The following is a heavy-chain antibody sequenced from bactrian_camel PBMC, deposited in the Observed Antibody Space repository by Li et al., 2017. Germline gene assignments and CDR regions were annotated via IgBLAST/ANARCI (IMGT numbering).Heavy chain of an antibody. V-gene: IGHV3S1*01. CDR1: VSVYC. CDR2: IPTGSDA. J-gene: IGHJ6*01. Sequence: VQLVESGGGSVQPGGSLRISCVYSVSVYCMAWFRQAPGKERGGVAVIPTGSDAYYGDSVKGRFTISRDNAKKTLYLQMDSLKPEDTAMYYCAARGPYCYTKLSVRDFTYWGQGTQVTVS. CDR3: AARGPYCYTKLSVRDFTY. D-gene: IGHD2*01.